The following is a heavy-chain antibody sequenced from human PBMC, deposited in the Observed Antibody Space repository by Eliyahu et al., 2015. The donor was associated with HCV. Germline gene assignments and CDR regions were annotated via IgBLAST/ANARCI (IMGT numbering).Heavy chain of an antibody. D-gene: IGHD2-2*01. CDR2: IHHSGST. CDR3: ARGIGTITYCSGTSCYADAYDI. Sequence: HLQLQESGSGLVKPSQTLSLTCAVSGASITSGXYSWSWIRQPPGKGLEWIGYIHHSGSTFFNPSLKSRVTISIDRSKNQFSLKLSSVTAADTAVYYCARGIGTITYCSGTSCYADAYDIWGQGTVVTISS. CDR1: GASITSGXYS. V-gene: IGHV4-30-2*01. J-gene: IGHJ3*02.